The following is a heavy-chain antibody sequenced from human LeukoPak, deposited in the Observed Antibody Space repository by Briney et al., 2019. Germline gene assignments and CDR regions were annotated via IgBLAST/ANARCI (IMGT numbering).Heavy chain of an antibody. J-gene: IGHJ6*03. CDR2: IFYSGST. CDR1: SGSISTSNYY. CDR3: ARELGYYYMDV. Sequence: SETLSLTCTVSSGSISTSNYYWGWVRQPPGKALEWIGNIFYSGSTYYSPSLKSRVTISLDTSRNQFSLKLSSVTAADTAVYYCARELGYYYMDVWGKGTTVTVSS. V-gene: IGHV4-39*07.